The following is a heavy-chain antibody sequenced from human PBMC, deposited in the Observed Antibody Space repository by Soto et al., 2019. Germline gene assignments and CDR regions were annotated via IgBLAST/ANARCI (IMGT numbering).Heavy chain of an antibody. J-gene: IGHJ4*02. CDR1: GGSISSSSYY. Sequence: PSETLSLTCTVSGGSISSSSYYWGWIRQPPGKGLEWIGSIYYSGSTYYNPSLKSRVTISVDTSKNQFSLKLSSVTAADTAVYYCARLVDFWSGYYRPEYYFAYWGQGTLVTVSS. CDR2: IYYSGST. D-gene: IGHD3-3*01. V-gene: IGHV4-39*01. CDR3: ARLVDFWSGYYRPEYYFAY.